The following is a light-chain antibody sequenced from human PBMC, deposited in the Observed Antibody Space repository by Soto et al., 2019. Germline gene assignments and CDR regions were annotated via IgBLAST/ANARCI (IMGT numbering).Light chain of an antibody. J-gene: IGLJ3*02. CDR1: SGHSTYI. V-gene: IGLV4-60*02. CDR2: LEGSGSY. Sequence: QLVLTQSSSASASLGSSVRLTCTLSSGHSTYIIAWHQQQPGKAPRFLMNLEGSGSYNKESGVPDRFSGSSSGADRYLTISNLQFEDEADYYCETWDSNTRVFGGGTKVTVL. CDR3: ETWDSNTRV.